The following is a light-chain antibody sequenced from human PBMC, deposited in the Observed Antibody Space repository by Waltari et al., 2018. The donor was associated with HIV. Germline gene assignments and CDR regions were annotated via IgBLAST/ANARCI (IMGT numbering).Light chain of an antibody. J-gene: IGLJ2*01. Sequence: QSALTQPASVSGSPGQSITISCTGTSSDVGGYNYVSWYQQHPGKAPKLMIYEVSNRPSGGSNRCSGSKSGNTASLTISGLQAEDEADYYCSSYTSSSVLFGGGTKVTVL. CDR2: EVS. CDR3: SSYTSSSVL. V-gene: IGLV2-14*01. CDR1: SSDVGGYNY.